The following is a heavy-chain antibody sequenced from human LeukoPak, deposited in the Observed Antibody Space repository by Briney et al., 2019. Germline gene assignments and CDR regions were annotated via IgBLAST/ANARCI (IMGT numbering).Heavy chain of an antibody. CDR1: GGSISSYY. Sequence: SETLSLTCTVSGGSISSYYWSWIRQPPGKGLEWIGYIYYSGSTNYNPSLKSRVTMSVDTSKNQFSLKLSSVTAADTAVYYCARVAYYYDSSGYYSDYYYYYMDVWGKGTTVTVSS. J-gene: IGHJ6*03. CDR3: ARVAYYYDSSGYYSDYYYYYMDV. V-gene: IGHV4-59*12. CDR2: IYYSGST. D-gene: IGHD3-22*01.